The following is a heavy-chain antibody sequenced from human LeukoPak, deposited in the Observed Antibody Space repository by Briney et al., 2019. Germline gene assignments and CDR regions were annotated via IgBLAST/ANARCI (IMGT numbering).Heavy chain of an antibody. D-gene: IGHD2/OR15-2a*01. J-gene: IGHJ1*01. CDR2: IYYSGNT. CDR1: SGSMNSYY. Sequence: PSETLSLTCTVSSGSMNSYYWSWIRQPPGKGLEWIGYIYYSGNTNYNPSLKSRVTISVDTSKNQFSLKLSSVTAADTAVYYCASLAYYASIFQHWGQGTLVTVSS. CDR3: ASLAYYASIFQH. V-gene: IGHV4-59*01.